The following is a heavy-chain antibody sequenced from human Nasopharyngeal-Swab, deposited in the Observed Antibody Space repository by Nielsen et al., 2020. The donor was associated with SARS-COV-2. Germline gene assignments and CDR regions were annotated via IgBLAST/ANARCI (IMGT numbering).Heavy chain of an antibody. CDR1: GFTFSGYA. D-gene: IGHD4-17*01. CDR2: IGGSGGST. Sequence: GESLKISCAASGFTFSGYAMRWVRQAPGKGLEWVSGIGGSGGSTYYADSVKGQFTISRDNSKNTLYLQMNSLRAEDTAVYYCAKDGTLREAQFDYGGQGTLVTVSS. J-gene: IGHJ4*02. CDR3: AKDGTLREAQFDY. V-gene: IGHV3-23*01.